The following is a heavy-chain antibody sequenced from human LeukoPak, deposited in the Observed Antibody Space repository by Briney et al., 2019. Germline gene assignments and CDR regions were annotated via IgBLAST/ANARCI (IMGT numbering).Heavy chain of an antibody. CDR3: ARGGGLDV. Sequence: GRSLRLSCAASGFTFDDYAMHWVRQAPGKGLEWVSGISWNSGSIGYADSVKGRFTISRDNAKNSLYLQMSNLRAEDTAVYFCARGGGLDVWGQGATVTVSS. V-gene: IGHV3-9*01. D-gene: IGHD3-16*01. CDR1: GFTFDDYA. J-gene: IGHJ6*02. CDR2: ISWNSGSI.